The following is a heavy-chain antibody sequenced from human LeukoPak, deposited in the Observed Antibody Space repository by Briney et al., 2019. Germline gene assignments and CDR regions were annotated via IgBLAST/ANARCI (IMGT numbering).Heavy chain of an antibody. CDR1: GFTFSDYY. Sequence: GGSLRLSCAASGFTFSDYYMSWIRQAPGRGLEWVSYISSGGSTIYYADSVKGRFTISRDNAKNLLYLQMNSLRAEDTAVYYCAGGSYGDYYFDYWGQGTLVTVSS. J-gene: IGHJ4*02. CDR2: ISSGGSTI. D-gene: IGHD4-17*01. V-gene: IGHV3-11*01. CDR3: AGGSYGDYYFDY.